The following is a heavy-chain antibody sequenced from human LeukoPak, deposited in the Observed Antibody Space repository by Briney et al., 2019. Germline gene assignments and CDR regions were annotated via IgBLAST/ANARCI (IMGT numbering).Heavy chain of an antibody. D-gene: IGHD2-21*02. J-gene: IGHJ4*02. CDR3: AKDFVVVPGNVNYFDY. CDR2: VSGSGDNT. CDR1: GFTFSNYA. V-gene: IGHV3-23*01. Sequence: GGSLRLSCAASGFTFSNYAMSWVRQAPGKGLEWVSAVSGSGDNTYYADSVKGRFTVSRDNSKNTLYVQMKSLRAEDTAVYYCAKDFVVVPGNVNYFDYWGQGTLVTVSS.